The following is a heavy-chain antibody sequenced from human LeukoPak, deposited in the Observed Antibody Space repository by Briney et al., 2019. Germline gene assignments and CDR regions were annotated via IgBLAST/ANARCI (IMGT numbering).Heavy chain of an antibody. D-gene: IGHD3-3*01. J-gene: IGHJ4*02. V-gene: IGHV1-69*05. CDR3: ARDSGRNDFWSGPSY. CDR1: GYTITTYA. Sequence: GASVKVSCKASGYTITTYAINWVRQAPGQGLEWMGGIIPIFGTANYAQKFRGRVTITTDESTSTAYMELSSLRSEDTAVYYCARDSGRNDFWSGPSYWGQGTLVTVSS. CDR2: IIPIFGTA.